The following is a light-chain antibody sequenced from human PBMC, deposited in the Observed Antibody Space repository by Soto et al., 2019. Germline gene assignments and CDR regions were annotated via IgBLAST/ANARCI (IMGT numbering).Light chain of an antibody. CDR2: GAS. Sequence: EIVLTQSPVTLSFFPLERATIFFRASQSVTSGYLAWYQQQPNQAPRLLIYGASYRATGIPDRFSGGGSGTDFTLTISRLEPEDFAVYYCQHYSSSPPAITFGQGTRLEIK. J-gene: IGKJ5*01. CDR3: QHYSSSPPAIT. CDR1: QSVTSGY. V-gene: IGKV3-20*01.